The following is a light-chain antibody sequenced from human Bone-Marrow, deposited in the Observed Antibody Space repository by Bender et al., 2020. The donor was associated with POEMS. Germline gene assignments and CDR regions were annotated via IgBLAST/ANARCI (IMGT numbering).Light chain of an antibody. CDR1: SSNIGAHA. Sequence: QSVLTQPPSASGTPGQRVTISCSGGSSNIGAHAVNWYQHLPGTAPKLLIYSSHRRPSEVPDRFSGSRSGTSASLAISGLQSEDEADYYCAAWDDRLSGYVFGTGTKVTVL. CDR2: SSH. V-gene: IGLV1-44*01. CDR3: AAWDDRLSGYV. J-gene: IGLJ1*01.